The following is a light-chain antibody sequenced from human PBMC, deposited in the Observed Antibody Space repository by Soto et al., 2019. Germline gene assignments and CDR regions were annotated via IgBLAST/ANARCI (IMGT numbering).Light chain of an antibody. V-gene: IGKV1-39*01. CDR2: AAS. J-gene: IGKJ1*01. CDR3: QQSYSTPRT. Sequence: DIPMTQSPSSLSASVGDRATITCRASQSISSYLNWYQQKPGKAPKLLIYAASSLQSGVPSRFSGSGSGTDFTLTISSLQPEDFATYYCQQSYSTPRTFGQGTKVEIK. CDR1: QSISSY.